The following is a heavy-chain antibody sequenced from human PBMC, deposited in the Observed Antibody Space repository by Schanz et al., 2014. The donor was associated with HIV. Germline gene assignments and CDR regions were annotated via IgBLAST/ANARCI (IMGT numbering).Heavy chain of an antibody. D-gene: IGHD3-9*01. CDR2: VSWDGYKV. Sequence: EVQLVESGGGLVQPGRSLKLSCAASGFTFEDYVMHLVRQSPGRGLEWVAGVSWDGYKVAYADSVKGRFTISRDNAKNSLYLQMNSLRAEDTALYYCAKETEQLRYLGYFDYWGQGTLVTVSS. CDR3: AKETEQLRYLGYFDY. J-gene: IGHJ4*02. CDR1: GFTFEDYV. V-gene: IGHV3-9*01.